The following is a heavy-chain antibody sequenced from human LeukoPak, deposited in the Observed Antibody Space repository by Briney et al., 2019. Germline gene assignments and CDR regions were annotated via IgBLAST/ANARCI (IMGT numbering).Heavy chain of an antibody. CDR3: VRDVRGIGQDYYYMDV. D-gene: IGHD3/OR15-3a*01. CDR2: INKDGSST. V-gene: IGHV3-74*01. Sequence: GGSLRLSCEASGMIFNNHWMHWIRQAPGKGLVWVARINKDGSSTTYSDSVRGRFTISRDNARNTLSLQMNSLRAEDTALYYCVRDVRGIGQDYYYMDVWGKGNTVTVSS. CDR1: GMIFNNHW. J-gene: IGHJ6*03.